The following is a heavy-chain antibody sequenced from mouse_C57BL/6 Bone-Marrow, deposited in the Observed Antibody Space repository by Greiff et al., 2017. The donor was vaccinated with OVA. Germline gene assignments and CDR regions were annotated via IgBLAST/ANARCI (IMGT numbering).Heavy chain of an antibody. CDR2: INPSTGGT. Sequence: EVQRVESGPELVKPGASVKISCKASGYSFTGYYMNWVKQSPEKSLEWIGEINPSTGGTTYNQKFKAKATLTVDKSSSTAYMQLKSLTSEDSAVYYCARSDYGSALYAMDYWGQGTSVTVSS. CDR3: ARSDYGSALYAMDY. V-gene: IGHV1-42*01. D-gene: IGHD1-1*01. CDR1: GYSFTGYY. J-gene: IGHJ4*01.